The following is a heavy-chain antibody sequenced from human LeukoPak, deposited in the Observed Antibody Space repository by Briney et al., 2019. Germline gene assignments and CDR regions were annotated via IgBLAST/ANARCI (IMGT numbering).Heavy chain of an antibody. J-gene: IGHJ4*02. V-gene: IGHV3-48*01. CDR1: GFTFSSYS. Sequence: GGSLRLSCAASGFTFSSYSMNWVRQAPGKGLEWVSYIIRTSSNIYYADSVKGRFTISRDSAKNSMYLKMNSLKAEDTAVYYCTTDSSSLYEVEYWGRGTLVTVSS. CDR2: IIRTSSNI. CDR3: TTDSSSLYEVEY. D-gene: IGHD6-13*01.